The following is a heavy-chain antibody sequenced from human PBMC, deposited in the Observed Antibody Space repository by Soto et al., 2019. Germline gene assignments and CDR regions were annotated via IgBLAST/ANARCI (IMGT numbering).Heavy chain of an antibody. CDR1: GDTFSSYV. V-gene: IGHV1-69*01. CDR3: ARVGGVGAPPGTDF. CDR2: VIPVSGQA. D-gene: IGHD1-26*01. Sequence: QMQLVQSGAEVKKPGSSVKVSCKASGDTFSSYVISWLRQAPGQGLEWMGGVIPVSGQAYYAQDFQGRVTITADGSTRTAYMELSRLRSEDTAVYFCARVGGVGAPPGTDFWGQGTLVTVSS. J-gene: IGHJ4*02.